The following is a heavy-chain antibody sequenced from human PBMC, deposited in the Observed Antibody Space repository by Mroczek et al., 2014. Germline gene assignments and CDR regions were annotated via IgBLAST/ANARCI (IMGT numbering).Heavy chain of an antibody. Sequence: QQSGPTLVKPTQTLTLTCTFSGFSLSTSGVGVGWIRQPPGKALEWLALIYWNDDKRYSPSLKSRLTITKDTSKNQVVLTMTNMDPVDTATYYCAHIYYDILTGYSPNFDYWGQGTLVTVSS. D-gene: IGHD3-9*01. CDR3: AHIYYDILTGYSPNFDY. CDR1: GFSLSTSGVG. J-gene: IGHJ4*02. CDR2: IYWNDDK. V-gene: IGHV2-5*01.